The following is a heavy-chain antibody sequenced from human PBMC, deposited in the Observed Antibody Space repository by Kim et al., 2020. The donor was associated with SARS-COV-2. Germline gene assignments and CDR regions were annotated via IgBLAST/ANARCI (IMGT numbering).Heavy chain of an antibody. V-gene: IGHV3-9*01. CDR3: AKGGFYGSNDAFDI. D-gene: IGHD3-10*01. CDR2: ITWNSDSI. CDR1: RFTFEDYA. J-gene: IGHJ3*02. Sequence: GGSLRLSCAASRFTFEDYAMHWVRQAPGKGLEWVSGITWNSDSIGYADSVKGRFTISRDNAKNSLFLQMNSLRAEDTAFYYCAKGGFYGSNDAFDIWGQGTMVTVSS.